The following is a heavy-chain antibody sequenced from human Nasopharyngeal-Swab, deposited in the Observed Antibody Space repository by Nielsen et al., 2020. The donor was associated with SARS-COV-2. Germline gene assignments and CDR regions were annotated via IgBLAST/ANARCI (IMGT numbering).Heavy chain of an antibody. V-gene: IGHV3-7*03. CDR3: ARVYGSGTSRGWFDP. J-gene: IGHJ5*02. CDR2: IKQDGSEK. D-gene: IGHD3-10*01. CDR1: GFTFSSYW. Sequence: GGSLRLSCAASGFTFSSYWMSWVRQAPGKGLEWVANIKQDGSEKYYVDSVKGRFTISRDNAKNSLYLEINSLRVEDTAVYYCARVYGSGTSRGWFDPWGQGTLVTVSS.